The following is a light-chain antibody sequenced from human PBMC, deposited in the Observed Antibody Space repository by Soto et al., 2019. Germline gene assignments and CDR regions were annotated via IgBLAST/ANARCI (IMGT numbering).Light chain of an antibody. CDR2: WAS. CDR3: QHPYSSPFT. Sequence: DIVMTQSPDSLTVSLGERATINCKSSQSVLYSSNNRNYLAWYQQKPGQPPKLLISWASTREFGVPDRFSGSGSGADVTLPISSRQAEDVAVYYCQHPYSSPFTFGPGTKVDIK. J-gene: IGKJ3*01. V-gene: IGKV4-1*01. CDR1: QSVLYSSNNRNY.